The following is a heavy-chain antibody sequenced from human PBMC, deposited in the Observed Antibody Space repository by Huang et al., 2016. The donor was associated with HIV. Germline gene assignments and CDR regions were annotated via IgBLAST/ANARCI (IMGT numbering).Heavy chain of an antibody. CDR1: GFTFTNYG. J-gene: IGHJ4*02. Sequence: QVQLVQSGAEVKRPGASLKVSCKTSGFTFTNYGFSWVRQAPGQGLEWLGWGIANSGDINYEVKVEGRVSMTTDTTSGTAYMELRRLTSDDTATYYCVRESLYFGDFLFDHWGQGTPVTVSA. D-gene: IGHD3-10*01. V-gene: IGHV1-18*04. CDR2: GIANSGDI. CDR3: VRESLYFGDFLFDH.